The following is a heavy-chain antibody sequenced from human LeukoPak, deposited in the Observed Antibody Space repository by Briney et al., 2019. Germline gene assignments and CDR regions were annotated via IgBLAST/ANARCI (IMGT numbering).Heavy chain of an antibody. Sequence: GGSLRLSCAASGFTFSRYWMSWVRQAPGKGLEYMANIKKDGSEKYYVDSVKGRFTISRDNAKNSLFLQMNSLRVEDTAVYYCARDNSAERRQQLANWGQGTLVTVSS. D-gene: IGHD6-13*01. CDR1: GFTFSRYW. CDR3: ARDNSAERRQQLAN. V-gene: IGHV3-7*04. CDR2: IKKDGSEK. J-gene: IGHJ1*01.